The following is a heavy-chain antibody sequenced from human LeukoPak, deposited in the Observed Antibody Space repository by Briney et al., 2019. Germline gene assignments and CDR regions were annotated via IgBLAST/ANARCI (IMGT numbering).Heavy chain of an antibody. CDR3: AGGRHDFWSGYYNYYYMDV. V-gene: IGHV4-34*01. D-gene: IGHD3-3*01. CDR2: INHSGST. CDR1: GGSFSGYY. Sequence: SETLSLTCAVYGGSFSGYYWSWIRQPPGKGLEWIGEINHSGSTNYNPSLKSRVTISVDTSKNQFSLKLSSVTAADTAVYYCAGGRHDFWSGYYNYYYMDVWGKGTTVTVSS. J-gene: IGHJ6*03.